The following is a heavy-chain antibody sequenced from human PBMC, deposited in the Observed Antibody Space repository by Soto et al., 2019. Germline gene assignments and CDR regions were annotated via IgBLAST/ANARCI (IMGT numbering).Heavy chain of an antibody. Sequence: QVQLQESGPGLVKPSETLSLTCTVSGGSISSYYWSWIRQPPGKGLEWIGYIYYSGSTNYNPSNKRRVTISVATSKNHSSLKLTSVTAAETAVYYGARAGGRVIDYWGQGTLVSVSS. V-gene: IGHV4-59*01. CDR1: GGSISSYY. D-gene: IGHD2-15*01. CDR3: ARAGGRVIDY. J-gene: IGHJ4*02. CDR2: IYYSGST.